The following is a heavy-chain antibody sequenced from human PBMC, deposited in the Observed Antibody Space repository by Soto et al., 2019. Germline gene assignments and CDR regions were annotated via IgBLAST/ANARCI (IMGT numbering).Heavy chain of an antibody. V-gene: IGHV1-69*02. D-gene: IGHD6-13*01. CDR1: GGTFSSYT. Sequence: QVQLVQSGAEVKKPGSSVKVSCKASGGTFSSYTISWVRQAPGQGLEWMGRIIPILGIANYAQKFQGRVTITADKSTSTAYMELSSLRSEDTAVYYCAGASTVGQQRVRSAYWGQGTLVTVSS. CDR2: IIPILGIA. J-gene: IGHJ4*02. CDR3: AGASTVGQQRVRSAY.